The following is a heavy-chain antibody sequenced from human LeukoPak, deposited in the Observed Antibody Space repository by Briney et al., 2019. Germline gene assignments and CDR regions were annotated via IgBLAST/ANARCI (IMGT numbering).Heavy chain of an antibody. CDR2: TYYRSKRYN. D-gene: IGHD6-19*01. V-gene: IGHV6-1*01. CDR1: GDSVSINSAA. Sequence: SQTLSLTCAISGDSVSINSAAWNWIRQSPSRGLEWLGRTYYRSKRYNDYAVSVKSRITINPDTSKNQFSLQLNSVTPEDTAVYYCAKVSNSGWQSPPYYFDYWGQGTLVTVSS. J-gene: IGHJ4*02. CDR3: AKVSNSGWQSPPYYFDY.